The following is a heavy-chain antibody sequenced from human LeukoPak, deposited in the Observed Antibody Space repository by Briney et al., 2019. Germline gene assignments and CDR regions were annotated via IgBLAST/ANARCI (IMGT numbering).Heavy chain of an antibody. CDR3: ARGTAAAGTSAFDI. J-gene: IGHJ3*02. Sequence: GGSLSLSCAASGVSFSSYSMNWVRQPPGKGLEWVSSISSSSSYKYYADSEKGRFTISRTNTKHLLYQQMNSLRAEATPLYHSARGTAAAGTSAFDIWGQGTMVTVSS. D-gene: IGHD6-13*01. CDR1: GVSFSSYS. CDR2: ISSSSSYK. V-gene: IGHV3-21*04.